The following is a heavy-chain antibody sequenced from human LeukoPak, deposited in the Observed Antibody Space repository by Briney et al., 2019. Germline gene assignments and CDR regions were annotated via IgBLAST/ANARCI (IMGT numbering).Heavy chain of an antibody. J-gene: IGHJ6*02. CDR3: AAVATITDYYYYGMDV. D-gene: IGHD5-12*01. Sequence: SVKVSCKASGGTFSSYAISWVRQAPGQGLEWMGGIIPIFGTANYAQKFQERVTITRDMSTSTAYMELSSLRSEDTAVYYCAAVATITDYYYYGMDVWGQGTTVTVSS. CDR2: IIPIFGTA. CDR1: GGTFSSYA. V-gene: IGHV1-69*05.